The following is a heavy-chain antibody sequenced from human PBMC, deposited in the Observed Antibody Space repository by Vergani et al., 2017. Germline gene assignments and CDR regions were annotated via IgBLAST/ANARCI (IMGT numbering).Heavy chain of an antibody. D-gene: IGHD3-22*01. CDR3: TKGWPIWILVVSTVYFDY. CDR2: ISYDGSNK. CDR1: GFTFSSYG. Sequence: QVQLVESGGGVVQPGRSLRLSCAASGFTFSSYGMHWVRQAPGKGLEWVAVISYDGSNKYYADSVKCRITISRDNSKNTLYLQMNSLKTEDTAVYYCTKGWPIWILVVSTVYFDYWGQGTLVTVSS. J-gene: IGHJ4*02. V-gene: IGHV3-30*18.